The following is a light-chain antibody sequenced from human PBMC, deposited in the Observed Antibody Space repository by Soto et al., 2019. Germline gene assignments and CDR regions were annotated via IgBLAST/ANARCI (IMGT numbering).Light chain of an antibody. Sequence: QSVLTQSPSVSATPGQKVTISCSGGTSNIGKNYVSWYQQVPGTAPKLLIYENHKRPSGIPDRLSGSKSGASATLAITGLRTGDEADYYCGAWDGSLSAGVFGGGTKVTVL. CDR2: ENH. J-gene: IGLJ3*02. V-gene: IGLV1-51*02. CDR3: GAWDGSLSAGV. CDR1: TSNIGKNY.